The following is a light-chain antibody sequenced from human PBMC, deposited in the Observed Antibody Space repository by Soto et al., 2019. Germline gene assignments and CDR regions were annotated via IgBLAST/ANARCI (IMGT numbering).Light chain of an antibody. CDR1: QSVNTN. CDR3: QQYKNWPPVT. V-gene: IGKV3-15*01. J-gene: IGKJ4*01. Sequence: ETVMTQSPATLSLSLGERATLSCRASQSVNTNLAWYQQKPGQAPRLLIYGASIRATGVPARFSGSGSGTDFTLTISSLQPEDFAVYCCQQYKNWPPVTFGGGTKVEIK. CDR2: GAS.